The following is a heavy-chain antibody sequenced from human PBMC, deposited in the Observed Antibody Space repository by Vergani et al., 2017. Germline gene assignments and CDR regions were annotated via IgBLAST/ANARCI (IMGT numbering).Heavy chain of an antibody. CDR1: GGSISSYY. V-gene: IGHV4-4*07. Sequence: QVQLQESGPGLVKPSETLSLTCTVSGGSISSYYWSWIRQPAGKGLEWIGRIYTSGSANYNPSLKSRVTMSVDTSKNQFSLKLSSVTAAAAAVYYCARGKSLGPEVYYTHLYFDYWGQGTLVTVSS. CDR3: ARGKSLGPEVYYTHLYFDY. D-gene: IGHD3-22*01. J-gene: IGHJ4*02. CDR2: IYTSGSA.